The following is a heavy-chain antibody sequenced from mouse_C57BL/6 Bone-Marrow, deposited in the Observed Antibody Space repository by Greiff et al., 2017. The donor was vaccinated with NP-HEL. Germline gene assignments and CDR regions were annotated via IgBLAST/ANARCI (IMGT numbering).Heavy chain of an antibody. J-gene: IGHJ3*01. CDR2: ISSGGSYT. Sequence: EVHLVESGGDLVKPGGSLKLSCAASGFTFSSYGMSWVRQTPDKRLEWVATISSGGSYTYYPDSVKGRFPISRDNAKNTLYLQMSSLKSEDTAMYYCARHTVTTGAGFAYWGQGTLVTVSA. CDR1: GFTFSSYG. V-gene: IGHV5-6*01. D-gene: IGHD2-2*01. CDR3: ARHTVTTGAGFAY.